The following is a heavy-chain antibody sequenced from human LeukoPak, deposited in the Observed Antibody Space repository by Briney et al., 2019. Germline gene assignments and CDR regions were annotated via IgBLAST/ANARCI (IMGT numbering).Heavy chain of an antibody. Sequence: ASVKVSCKASGGAFSSYAISWVRQAPGQGLEWMGRIIPILGIANYAQKFQGRVTITADKSTSTAYMELSSLRSDDTAVYYCAKIGVPRYYYGSGSYENNWGQGTLVTVSS. V-gene: IGHV1-69*04. CDR2: IIPILGIA. D-gene: IGHD3-10*01. CDR1: GGAFSSYA. CDR3: AKIGVPRYYYGSGSYENN. J-gene: IGHJ4*02.